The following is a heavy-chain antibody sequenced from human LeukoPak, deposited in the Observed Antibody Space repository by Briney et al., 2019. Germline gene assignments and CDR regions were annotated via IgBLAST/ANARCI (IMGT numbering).Heavy chain of an antibody. V-gene: IGHV3-74*01. D-gene: IGHD3-22*01. CDR1: GFTFSSYW. CDR2: ISPDGSTT. J-gene: IGHJ4*02. CDR3: VRSAYYDSSGYYYDS. Sequence: GESLRLSCAGSGFTFSSYWLHWVRHAPGKGLVWVSRISPDGSTTNLADSVKGRCTVSRDNPKNTLYLQMSSLRAEDTAVYYCVRSAYYDSSGYYYDSRGQGTLVTVSS.